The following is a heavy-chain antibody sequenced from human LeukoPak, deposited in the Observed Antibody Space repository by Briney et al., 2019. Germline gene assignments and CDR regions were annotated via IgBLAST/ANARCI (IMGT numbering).Heavy chain of an antibody. CDR3: ARDLRELGPPYYYYYGMDV. CDR2: ISSSGSTI. D-gene: IGHD3-10*01. V-gene: IGHV3-48*03. J-gene: IGHJ6*02. Sequence: GGSLRLSCAASGFTFSSYEMNWVRQAPGKGLEWVSYISSSGSTIYYADSVKGRFTISRGNAKNSLYLQMNSLRAEDTAVYYCARDLRELGPPYYYYYGMDVWGQGTTVTVSS. CDR1: GFTFSSYE.